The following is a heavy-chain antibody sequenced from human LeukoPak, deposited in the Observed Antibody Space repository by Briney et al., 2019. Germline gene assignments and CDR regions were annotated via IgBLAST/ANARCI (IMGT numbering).Heavy chain of an antibody. CDR3: AREVPGSNQIFDY. J-gene: IGHJ4*02. CDR2: INPNSGGT. D-gene: IGHD4-11*01. CDR1: GGTFSSYA. V-gene: IGHV1-2*02. Sequence: GASVKVSCKASGGTFSSYAISWVRQAPGQGLEWMGWINPNSGGTNYAQKFQGRVTMTRDTSISTAYMELSRLRSDDTAVYYCAREVPGSNQIFDYWGQGTLVTVSS.